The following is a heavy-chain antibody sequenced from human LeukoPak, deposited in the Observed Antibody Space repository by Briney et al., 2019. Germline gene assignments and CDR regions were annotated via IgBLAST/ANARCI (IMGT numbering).Heavy chain of an antibody. CDR3: ARRGWNDRRYYFDY. V-gene: IGHV1-69*05. CDR1: GYTFTGNF. Sequence: SVKVSCKASGYTFTGNFIHWVRRAPGQGLEWMGGIIPIFGTANYAQKFQGRVTITTDESTSTAYMELSSLRSEDTAVYYCARRGWNDRRYYFDYWGQGTLVTVSS. CDR2: IIPIFGTA. D-gene: IGHD1-1*01. J-gene: IGHJ4*02.